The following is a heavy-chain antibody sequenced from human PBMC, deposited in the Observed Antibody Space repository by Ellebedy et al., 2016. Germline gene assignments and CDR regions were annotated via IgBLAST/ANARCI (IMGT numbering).Heavy chain of an antibody. Sequence: GESLKISXAASGFIFSDYYISWIRQAPGKGLEWVSYIGTSDTIIYYADSVKGRFTISRDNAKNSVYLQMNSLRAEDTAVYYCARAVTMIVMSLDVWGQGTTATVSS. J-gene: IGHJ6*02. CDR2: IGTSDTII. D-gene: IGHD3-22*01. CDR1: GFIFSDYY. CDR3: ARAVTMIVMSLDV. V-gene: IGHV3-11*01.